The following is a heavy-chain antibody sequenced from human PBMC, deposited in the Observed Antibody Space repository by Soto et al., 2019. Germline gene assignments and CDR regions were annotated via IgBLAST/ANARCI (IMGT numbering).Heavy chain of an antibody. CDR2: IYSGGST. D-gene: IGHD3-10*01. V-gene: IGHV3-53*04. CDR3: AAQGPTMVRGEYYYGMDV. CDR1: GFTVSSNY. Sequence: SGGSLRLSCAASGFTVSSNYMSWVRQAPGKGLEWVSVIYSGGSTYYADSVKGRFTISRHNSKNTLYLQMNSLRAEDTAVYYCAAQGPTMVRGEYYYGMDVWGQGTTVTVSS. J-gene: IGHJ6*02.